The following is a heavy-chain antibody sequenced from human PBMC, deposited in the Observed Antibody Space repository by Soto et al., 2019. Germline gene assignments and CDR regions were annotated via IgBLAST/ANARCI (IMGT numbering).Heavy chain of an antibody. CDR3: ARDGIGGTVFRGYLDY. V-gene: IGHV3-48*01. CDR1: GFTFYNYD. Sequence: GGSLRLSCAASGFTFYNYDFTRVRQAPGKGLEWVSFISSTSATMYYADSVKGRFTISRDNAKNTLYLQMTTLGAEDTAVYYCARDGIGGTVFRGYLDYWGRGTVVTVSS. J-gene: IGHJ4*02. CDR2: ISSTSATM. D-gene: IGHD1-7*01.